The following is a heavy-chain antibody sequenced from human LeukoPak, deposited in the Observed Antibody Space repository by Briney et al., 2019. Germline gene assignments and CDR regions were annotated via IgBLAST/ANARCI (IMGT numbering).Heavy chain of an antibody. CDR1: GDSLSSNVVA. CDR3: ARGHPSATSRVFDV. J-gene: IGHJ3*01. Sequence: SQTLSLTCAISGDSLSSNVVAWNWIRQSPSRGLEWLGRTYYRSNLYTDYAASVRSLITVNPDTSKNHFSLHLSSVTPEDTAVYYCARGHPSATSRVFDVWGQGTMVTVSS. CDR2: TYYRSNLYT. D-gene: IGHD5-24*01. V-gene: IGHV6-1*01.